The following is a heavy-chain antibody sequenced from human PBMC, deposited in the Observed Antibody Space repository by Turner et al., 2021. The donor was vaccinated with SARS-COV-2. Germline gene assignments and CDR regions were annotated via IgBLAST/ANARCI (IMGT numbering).Heavy chain of an antibody. CDR2: ISINGRTK. CDR3: ARSLIAGADGTLYGMDV. V-gene: IGHV3-48*02. CDR1: GFTFSTYT. D-gene: IGHD6-13*01. J-gene: IGHJ6*02. Sequence: EVPLVESGGGFVQPGGSLRLSCAASGFTFSTYTMNWVRQAPGKGLEWISYISINGRTKYYADSVMGRFTVSRDDAESSLYLQMNSLRDEDSAVYYCARSLIAGADGTLYGMDVWGQGTTVTVSS.